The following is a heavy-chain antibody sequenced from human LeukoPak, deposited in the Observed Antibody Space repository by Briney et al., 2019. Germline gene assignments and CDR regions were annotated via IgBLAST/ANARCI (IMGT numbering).Heavy chain of an antibody. D-gene: IGHD3-9*01. CDR3: ARDPQASTIFWGFDP. CDR1: GGSISSGDYY. V-gene: IGHV4-30-4*01. J-gene: IGHJ5*02. Sequence: PSQTLSLTCTVSGGSISSGDYYWSWIRQPPGKGLEWIGYIYYSGSTYYNPSLKSRVTISVDTSKNQFSLKLSSVTAADTAVYYCARDPQASTIFWGFDPWGQGTLVTVSS. CDR2: IYYSGST.